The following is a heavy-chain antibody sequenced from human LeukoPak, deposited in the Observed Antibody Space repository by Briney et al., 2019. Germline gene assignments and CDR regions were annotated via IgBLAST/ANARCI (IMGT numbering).Heavy chain of an antibody. D-gene: IGHD1-26*01. Sequence: KASETLSLTCTVSGGSISNNNYYWGWLRQPPGKGLEWIGSIYYGGSTYYNPPLQSRVTISIDTSKNQFSLKLSSVTAADTAVFYCAREPSGNYDYWGQGTLVTVSS. J-gene: IGHJ4*02. V-gene: IGHV4-39*07. CDR2: IYYGGST. CDR1: GGSISNNNYY. CDR3: AREPSGNYDY.